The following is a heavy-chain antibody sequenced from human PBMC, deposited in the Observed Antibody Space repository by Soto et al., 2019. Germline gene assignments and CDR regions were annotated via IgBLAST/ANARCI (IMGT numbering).Heavy chain of an antibody. D-gene: IGHD4-17*01. CDR3: ARHVTRHGDYYY. CDR1: GGSISSYY. J-gene: IGHJ4*02. Sequence: QVQLQESGPGLVKPSETLSLTCTVSGGSISSYYWSWIRQPPGKGLEWIGYIYYSVSTNYNPSLKSRLTIAVDTVKNQFSLKLSSVTSADTAVYYCARHVTRHGDYYYWGQGTLVTVSS. CDR2: IYYSVST. V-gene: IGHV4-59*08.